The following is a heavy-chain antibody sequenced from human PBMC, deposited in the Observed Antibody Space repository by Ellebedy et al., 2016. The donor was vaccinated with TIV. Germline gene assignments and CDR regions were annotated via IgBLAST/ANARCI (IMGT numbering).Heavy chain of an antibody. D-gene: IGHD3-22*01. CDR1: GYTFTTYA. J-gene: IGHJ5*02. Sequence: AASVKVSCKASGYTFTTYAMHWVRQAPGQRLEWMGWINAGNGNTKYSQKFQGRVTITRDTSASTAYMELSSLRSEDTAVYDCARLSRVYDSSGYNWFDPWGQGTLVTVSS. CDR2: INAGNGNT. V-gene: IGHV1-3*01. CDR3: ARLSRVYDSSGYNWFDP.